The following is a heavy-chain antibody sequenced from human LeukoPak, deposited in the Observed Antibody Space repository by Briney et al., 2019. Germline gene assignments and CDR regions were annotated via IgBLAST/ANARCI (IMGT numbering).Heavy chain of an antibody. V-gene: IGHV3-7*01. CDR1: GFTFSSYW. CDR3: AREDYTIFGVVSYYMDV. D-gene: IGHD3-3*01. CDR2: IKQDGSEK. J-gene: IGHJ6*03. Sequence: GGSLRLSCAASGFTFSSYWMSWVRQAPGKGLEWVANIKQDGSEKYYVDSVKGRFTISRDNAKNSLYLQMNSLRAEDTAVYYCAREDYTIFGVVSYYMDVWGKGTTVTVSS.